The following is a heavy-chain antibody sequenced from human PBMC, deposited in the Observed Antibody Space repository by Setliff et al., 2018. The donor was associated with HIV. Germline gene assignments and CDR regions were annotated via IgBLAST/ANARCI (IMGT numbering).Heavy chain of an antibody. J-gene: IGHJ4*02. CDR3: ARLAIPAATTDY. V-gene: IGHV4-38-2*02. Sequence: SETLSLTCTVSGYPISSGYYWGWIRQPPGKGLEWIGSIYHSGSTYYNPSLKSRPTISVDTSKNQSSLKLSSVTAADTAVYYCARLAIPAATTDYWGQGTLVTVSS. D-gene: IGHD2-2*01. CDR1: GYPISSGYY. CDR2: IYHSGST.